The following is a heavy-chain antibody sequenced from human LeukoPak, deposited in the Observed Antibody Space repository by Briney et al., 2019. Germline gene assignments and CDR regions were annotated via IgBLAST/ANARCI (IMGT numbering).Heavy chain of an antibody. CDR2: ITEDGSQI. CDR1: GFTFNNYW. V-gene: IGHV3-7*01. CDR3: AGSSGWLFDY. D-gene: IGHD6-19*01. Sequence: GGSLRLSCAGTGFTFNNYWMNWVRQAPGKGLEWVANITEDGSQIYYVDSVKGRFTISRDNAKNSVYLQMNSLRAEDTAVYYCAGSSGWLFDYWGQGTLVAVSS. J-gene: IGHJ4*02.